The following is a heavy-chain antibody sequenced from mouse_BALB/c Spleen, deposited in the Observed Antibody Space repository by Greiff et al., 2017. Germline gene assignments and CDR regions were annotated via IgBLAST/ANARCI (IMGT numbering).Heavy chain of an antibody. CDR3: ARDYYYFDY. Sequence: EVKLVESGGGLVQPGGSLRLSCATSGFTFTDYYMSWVRQPPGKALEWLGFIRNKANGYTTEYSASVKGRFTISRDNSKSILYLQMNTLRAEDSATDHCARDYYYFDYWGHGTTLPVSS. CDR2: IRNKANGYTT. J-gene: IGHJ2*01. V-gene: IGHV7-3*02. CDR1: GFTFTDYY.